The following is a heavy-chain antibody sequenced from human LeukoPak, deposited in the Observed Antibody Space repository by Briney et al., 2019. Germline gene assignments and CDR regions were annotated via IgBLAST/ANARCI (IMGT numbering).Heavy chain of an antibody. CDR3: AIFDFLFGEINNSFDP. CDR2: IYPGDSDT. V-gene: IGHV5-51*01. D-gene: IGHD3-3*01. J-gene: IGHJ5*02. CDR1: GYTFTNYW. Sequence: ESLKISCKGSGYTFTNYWIGWVRQMPGKGLEWMAIIYPGDSDTRYGPSFQGQVTLPADKSISTAYLQWSSLQASDTAMYYCAIFDFLFGEINNSFDPWGQGTLVTVSS.